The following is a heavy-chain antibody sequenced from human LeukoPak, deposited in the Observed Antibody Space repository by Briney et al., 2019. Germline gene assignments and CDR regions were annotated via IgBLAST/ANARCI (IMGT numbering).Heavy chain of an antibody. Sequence: GGSLRLSCAASGFTFSDYYMSWIRQAPGKGLEWVSYISSSGSTIYYADSVKGRFTISRDNAKNSLYLQMNSLRAEDTAVYYCARSCSSGWYNPFSWFDPWGQGTLVTVSS. CDR1: GFTFSDYY. V-gene: IGHV3-11*01. CDR2: ISSSGSTI. CDR3: ARSCSSGWYNPFSWFDP. D-gene: IGHD6-19*01. J-gene: IGHJ5*02.